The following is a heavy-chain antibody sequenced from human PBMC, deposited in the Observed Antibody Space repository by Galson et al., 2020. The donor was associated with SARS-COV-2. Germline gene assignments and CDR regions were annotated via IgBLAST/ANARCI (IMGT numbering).Heavy chain of an antibody. V-gene: IGHV5-51*01. CDR2: IYPDDSDI. J-gene: IGHJ4*02. CDR3: ARHLSRHVRNAIYIDS. CDR1: GYSFTSYW. D-gene: IGHD3-9*01. Sequence: GESLKISCKGSGYSFTSYWIGWVRQMPGKGLQWIGMIYPDDSDIRYSPSFQGQVSISADWSTSTAFLQLTSLRASDTAMYYCARHLSRHVRNAIYIDSWGQGTRGIVSS.